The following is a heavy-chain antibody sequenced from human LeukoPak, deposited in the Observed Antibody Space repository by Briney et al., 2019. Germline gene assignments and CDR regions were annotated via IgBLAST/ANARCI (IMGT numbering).Heavy chain of an antibody. D-gene: IGHD4-23*01. CDR1: GFNFNYFA. J-gene: IGHJ4*02. CDR3: SRIKYGGNSGYHFDY. V-gene: IGHV3-23*01. CDR2: IGDSGSGG. Sequence: PGGSLRLSCSASGFNFNYFAMSWIRQAPGKRLEGVSTIGDSGSGGSYAGSVRGRFTISRDNSKNMVYLQMYSLRVDDSAVYYCSRIKYGGNSGYHFDYWGQGTLVTVSS.